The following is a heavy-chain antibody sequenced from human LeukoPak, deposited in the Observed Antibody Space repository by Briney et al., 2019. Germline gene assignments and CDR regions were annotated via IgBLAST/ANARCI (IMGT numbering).Heavy chain of an antibody. Sequence: PSETLSLTCAVYGGSFSGYYWSWIRQPPGKGLEWIGEISHSGSTNYNPFLKSRVTISVDTSKNQFSLKLSSVTAADTAVYYCARGKLNCSSTSCSRGYGYWGQGTLVTVSS. V-gene: IGHV4-34*01. J-gene: IGHJ4*02. CDR3: ARGKLNCSSTSCSRGYGY. D-gene: IGHD2-2*01. CDR2: ISHSGST. CDR1: GGSFSGYY.